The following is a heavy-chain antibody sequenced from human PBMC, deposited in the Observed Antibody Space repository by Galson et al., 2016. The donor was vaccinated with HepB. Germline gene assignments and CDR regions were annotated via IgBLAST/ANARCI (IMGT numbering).Heavy chain of an antibody. CDR2: IHNSGST. Sequence: TLSLTCSVSGDSISNRHSYWTWIRHLPGKGLEWIGYIHNSGSTFYSPSLESRISISVDTSNNQFSLRLTSVTAADTAVYYCARGPRGYSYGPTMDVWGQGTTVTVSS. J-gene: IGHJ6*02. CDR1: GDSISNRHSY. CDR3: ARGPRGYSYGPTMDV. D-gene: IGHD5-18*01. V-gene: IGHV4-31*03.